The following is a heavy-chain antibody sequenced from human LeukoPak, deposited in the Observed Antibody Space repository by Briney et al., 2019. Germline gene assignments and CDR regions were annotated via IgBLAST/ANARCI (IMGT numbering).Heavy chain of an antibody. CDR2: IYHSGST. J-gene: IGHJ4*02. CDR1: GGSISSGGYY. Sequence: TSETLSLTCTVSGGSISSGGYYWSWIRQPPGKGLEWIGYIYHSGSTYYNPSLKSRVTISVDRSKNQFSLKLSSVTAADTAVYYCARDSSSSQGCFDYWGQGTLVTVSS. CDR3: ARDSSSSQGCFDY. D-gene: IGHD6-6*01. V-gene: IGHV4-30-2*01.